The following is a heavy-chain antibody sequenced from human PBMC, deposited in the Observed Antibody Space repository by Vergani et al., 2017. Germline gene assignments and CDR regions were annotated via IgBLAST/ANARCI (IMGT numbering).Heavy chain of an antibody. J-gene: IGHJ5*02. D-gene: IGHD3-10*01. V-gene: IGHV3-23*01. CDR2: ISGSGGST. CDR3: AKDPYYYGSGSYWAA. Sequence: EVQLLESGGGLVQPGGSLRLSCAASGFTFSSYAMSWVRQAPGKGLEWVSAISGSGGSTYYADSVKGRFTIARDNSKNTLYLQMNSLRAEDTAVYYCAKDPYYYGSGSYWAAWGQGTLVTVSS. CDR1: GFTFSSYA.